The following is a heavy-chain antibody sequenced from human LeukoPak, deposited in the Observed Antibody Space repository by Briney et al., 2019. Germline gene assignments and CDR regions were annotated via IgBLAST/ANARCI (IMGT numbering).Heavy chain of an antibody. D-gene: IGHD6-19*01. Sequence: SETLSLTCAVYGGSFSGYYWSWIRQPPGKGLEWIGYIYYSGSTNYNPSLKSRVTMSADTSKRQFSLKLSSVTAADTAVYYCARYSREGSGWYLDYWGQGTLVTVSS. V-gene: IGHV4-59*08. J-gene: IGHJ4*02. CDR3: ARYSREGSGWYLDY. CDR2: IYYSGST. CDR1: GGSFSGYY.